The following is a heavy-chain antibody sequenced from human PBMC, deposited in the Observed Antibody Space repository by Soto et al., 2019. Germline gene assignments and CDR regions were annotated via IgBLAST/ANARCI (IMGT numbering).Heavy chain of an antibody. Sequence: XSVKVSFNASGYTFTSYGISWVRHSPGQGLEWMGWISAYNGNTNYAQKLQGRVTMTTDTSTSTAYMELRGLRYDDTAVYYCARDMAAAGRRGFDYWGQGTLVTVSS. D-gene: IGHD6-13*01. CDR3: ARDMAAAGRRGFDY. J-gene: IGHJ4*02. CDR2: ISAYNGNT. CDR1: GYTFTSYG. V-gene: IGHV1-18*01.